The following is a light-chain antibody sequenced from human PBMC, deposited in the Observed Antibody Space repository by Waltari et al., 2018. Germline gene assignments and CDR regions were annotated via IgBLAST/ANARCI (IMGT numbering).Light chain of an antibody. CDR3: QHYVRLPAT. V-gene: IGKV3-20*01. CDR2: GAS. Sequence: EIVLTQSPGTLSLSPGARATLSCRASQSVSSSLAWYQQKPGQAPRLLIYGASNRAAGIPDRFSGSGSGTDFSLTISRLEPEDFAVYYCQHYVRLPATFGQGTKVEIK. CDR1: QSVSSS. J-gene: IGKJ1*01.